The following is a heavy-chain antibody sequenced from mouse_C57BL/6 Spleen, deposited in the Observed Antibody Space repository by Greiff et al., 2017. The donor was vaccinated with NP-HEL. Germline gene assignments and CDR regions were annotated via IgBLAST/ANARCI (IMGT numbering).Heavy chain of an antibody. J-gene: IGHJ3*01. Sequence: QVQLQQPGAELVKPGASVKLSCKASGYTFTSYWMHWVKQRPGQGLEWIGMIHPNSGSTNYNEKFKSKATLTVDKSSSTAYMQLSSLTSEDSAVYYCARSPDYDGSSYGFAYWGQGTLVTVSA. CDR1: GYTFTSYW. V-gene: IGHV1-64*01. CDR3: ARSPDYDGSSYGFAY. D-gene: IGHD1-1*01. CDR2: IHPNSGST.